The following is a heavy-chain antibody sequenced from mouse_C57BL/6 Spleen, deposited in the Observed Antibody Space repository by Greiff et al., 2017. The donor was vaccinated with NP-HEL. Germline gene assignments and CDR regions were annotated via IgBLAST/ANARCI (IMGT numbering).Heavy chain of an antibody. CDR2: ISSGGDYI. CDR3: TRDRGYGSSYVGYFDV. J-gene: IGHJ1*03. V-gene: IGHV5-9-1*02. Sequence: EVQGVESGEGLVKPGGSLKLSCAASGFTFSSYAMSWVRQTPEKRLVWVAYISSGGDYIYYADTVKGRFTISRDNARNTLFLQMSSLKSEDTAMYYCTRDRGYGSSYVGYFDVWGTGTTVTVSS. CDR1: GFTFSSYA. D-gene: IGHD1-1*01.